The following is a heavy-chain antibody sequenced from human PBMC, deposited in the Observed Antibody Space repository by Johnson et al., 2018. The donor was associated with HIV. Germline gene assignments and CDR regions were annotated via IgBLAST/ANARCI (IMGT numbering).Heavy chain of an antibody. J-gene: IGHJ3*02. D-gene: IGHD2-2*01. V-gene: IGHV3-30*02. Sequence: PGGSLRLSCAASGFTFSSYGMHWVRQAPGKGLEWVAFIRYDGSNKYYADSVKGRFTISRDNAKNSLYLQMNSLRAEDTAVYYCAREGGAAAPDAFDIWGQGTMVTVSS. CDR1: GFTFSSYG. CDR2: IRYDGSNK. CDR3: AREGGAAAPDAFDI.